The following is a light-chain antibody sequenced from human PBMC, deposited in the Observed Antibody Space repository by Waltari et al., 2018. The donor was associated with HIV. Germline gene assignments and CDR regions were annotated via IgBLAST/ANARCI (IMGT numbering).Light chain of an antibody. CDR3: QQGYNTPPWT. V-gene: IGKV1-39*01. Sequence: DIQMTQSPSSLSASIGDRVTITCRASQNIDKYLNWYPQKAGKAPKLLIYTTSNLQSGVPSRFSGSGSGTEFTLTISSLQPEDLATYYCQQGYNTPPWTFAPGTKVEVK. CDR1: QNIDKY. J-gene: IGKJ1*01. CDR2: TTS.